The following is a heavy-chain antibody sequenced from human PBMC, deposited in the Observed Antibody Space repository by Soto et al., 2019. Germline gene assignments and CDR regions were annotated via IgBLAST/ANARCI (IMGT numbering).Heavy chain of an antibody. CDR2: IYYSGST. Sequence: SETLSLTCTVSGGSISSGGYYCSWIRQHPGKGLEWIGYIYYSGSTYYNPSLKSRVTISVDTSKHQFSLKLSSVTAADTAVYYCARDPLSRYYDFWSGHYGMGVWGQGTTVTVSS. CDR1: GGSISSGGYY. CDR3: ARDPLSRYYDFWSGHYGMGV. J-gene: IGHJ6*02. D-gene: IGHD3-3*01. V-gene: IGHV4-31*03.